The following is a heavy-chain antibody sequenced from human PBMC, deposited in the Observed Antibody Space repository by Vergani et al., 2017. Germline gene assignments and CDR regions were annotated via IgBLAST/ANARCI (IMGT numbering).Heavy chain of an antibody. CDR2: IIPIFGIA. Sequence: QVQLVQSGAEVKKPGSSVKVSCKASGGTFSSYAISWVRQAPGQGLEWMGGIIPIFGIANYAQKFQGRVTITADESTSTAYMELSSLRSEDTAVYYCARDFGYCSGGSCFVFDYWGQGTLVTVSS. D-gene: IGHD2-15*01. CDR3: ARDFGYCSGGSCFVFDY. J-gene: IGHJ4*02. CDR1: GGTFSSYA. V-gene: IGHV1-69*01.